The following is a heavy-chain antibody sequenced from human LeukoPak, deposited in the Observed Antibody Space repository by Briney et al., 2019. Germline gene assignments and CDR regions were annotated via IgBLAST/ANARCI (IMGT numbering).Heavy chain of an antibody. Sequence: ASVKFSWKASGYSFPSYGISWVRQAPGQGPEWMGWISPYNDNTNYAQKLQGRATLTTDTSTSTAYMELRSLRSDDTAVYYCARHFYGSGTYYHFDYWGQGTLVTVSS. CDR2: ISPYNDNT. D-gene: IGHD3-10*01. J-gene: IGHJ4*02. CDR1: GYSFPSYG. V-gene: IGHV1-18*01. CDR3: ARHFYGSGTYYHFDY.